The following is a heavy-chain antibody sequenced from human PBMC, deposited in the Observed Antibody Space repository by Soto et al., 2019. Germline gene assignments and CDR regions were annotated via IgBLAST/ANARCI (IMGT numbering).Heavy chain of an antibody. J-gene: IGHJ4*02. D-gene: IGHD2-2*01. Sequence: QVQLQQWGAGLLKPSETLSLTCAVYGGSFSGYYWSWIRQPPGKGLEWIGEINHSGSTNYNPSLKSXVTXSVDTSKNQFSLKLSSVTAADTAVYYCARYCSSTGGFDYWGQGTLVTVSS. CDR3: ARYCSSTGGFDY. CDR2: INHSGST. V-gene: IGHV4-34*01. CDR1: GGSFSGYY.